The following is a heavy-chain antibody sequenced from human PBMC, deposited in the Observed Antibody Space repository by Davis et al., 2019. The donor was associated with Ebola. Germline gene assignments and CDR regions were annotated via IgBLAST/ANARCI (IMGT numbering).Heavy chain of an antibody. J-gene: IGHJ6*02. CDR2: ISANNGNT. Sequence: ASVKVSCKASGGTFSSYTISWVRQAPGQGLEWMGWISANNGNTNYAQKLQGRVTMSTDTSTSTAYMELRSLRYDDTAVYYCARDSSGTNYYYYGLDAWGQGTTVTVSS. CDR3: ARDSSGTNYYYYGLDA. CDR1: GGTFSSYT. V-gene: IGHV1-18*01. D-gene: IGHD1-26*01.